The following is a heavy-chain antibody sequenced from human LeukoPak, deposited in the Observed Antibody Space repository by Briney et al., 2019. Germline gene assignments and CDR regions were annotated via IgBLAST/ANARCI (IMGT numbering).Heavy chain of an antibody. V-gene: IGHV3-7*01. CDR3: AREPTYYYDSSGIDY. D-gene: IGHD3-22*01. CDR2: IKQDGSQK. J-gene: IGHJ4*02. CDR1: GFTFSNYW. Sequence: PGGSLRLSCAASGFTFSNYWMSWVRQAPGKGLEWVANIKQDGSQKYYVESVKGRFTISRDNAKNSLYLQMNSLRAEDTAVYYCAREPTYYYDSSGIDYWGQGTLVTVSS.